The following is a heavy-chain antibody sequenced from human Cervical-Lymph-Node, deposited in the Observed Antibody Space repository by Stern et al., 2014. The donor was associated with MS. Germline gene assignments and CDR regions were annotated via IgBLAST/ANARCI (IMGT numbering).Heavy chain of an antibody. CDR3: AKDLTDSLCDGDCFSLDY. D-gene: IGHD2-21*02. V-gene: IGHV3-30*18. Sequence: VQLVQSGGGAVQPGGSLRLSCAASGFALRKYGIHWVRQAPGKVLEWLAVISSEGNFWYAGSVKGRFTISRDISKNAVFLQMNSLRDEDTALYYCAKDLTDSLCDGDCFSLDYWGQGALVTVSS. J-gene: IGHJ4*02. CDR1: GFALRKYG. CDR2: ISSEGNF.